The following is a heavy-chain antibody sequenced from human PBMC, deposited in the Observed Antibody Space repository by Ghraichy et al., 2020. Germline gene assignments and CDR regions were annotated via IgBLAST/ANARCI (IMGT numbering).Heavy chain of an antibody. CDR2: ISGGGHNS. Sequence: GGSLRLSCVGSGFTFSASAMTWVRQTAGRGLQWVSTISGGGHNSYYADSVKGRFTISRDNSKNAIFLHMNSLSGGDTALYYCAKTDVINGSYPNWGHGTLVTVSS. CDR1: GFTFSASA. CDR3: AKTDVINGSYPN. D-gene: IGHD1-20*01. V-gene: IGHV3-23*01. J-gene: IGHJ4*01.